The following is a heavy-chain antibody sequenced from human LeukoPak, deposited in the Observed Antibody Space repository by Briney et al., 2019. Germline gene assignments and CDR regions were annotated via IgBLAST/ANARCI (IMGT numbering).Heavy chain of an antibody. Sequence: PGGSLRVSCAASGFTVSNNYMGWVRQAPGKGLEWVSVIYSYGFTSYADSVKGRFTISRDNFKNTLYLQMNSLRAEDTAVYYCYGIRLGDGFQIWGQRTMVIVSS. CDR2: IYSYGFT. CDR3: YGIRLGDGFQI. CDR1: GFTVSNNY. J-gene: IGHJ3*02. D-gene: IGHD3-16*01. V-gene: IGHV3-53*01.